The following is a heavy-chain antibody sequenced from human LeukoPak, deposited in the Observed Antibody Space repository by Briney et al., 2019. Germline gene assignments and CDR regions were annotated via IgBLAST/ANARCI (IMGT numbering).Heavy chain of an antibody. CDR3: ARGGAAAAGVDY. D-gene: IGHD6-13*01. V-gene: IGHV1-3*01. J-gene: IGHJ4*02. CDR2: INAGNGNT. Sequence: ASVKVSCKASGYTFTSYAMHWVRQAPGQRLEWMGWINAGNGNTKYSQKFQGRVTITRDTSASTAYMGLSSLRSEDTAVYYCARGGAAAAGVDYWGQGTLVTVSS. CDR1: GYTFTSYA.